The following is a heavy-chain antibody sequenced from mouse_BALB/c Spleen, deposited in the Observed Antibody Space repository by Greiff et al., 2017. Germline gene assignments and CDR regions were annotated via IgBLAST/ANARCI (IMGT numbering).Heavy chain of an antibody. CDR3: ARAYGNLSPFAY. Sequence: EVKLVESGGGLVQPGGSRKLSCAASGFTFSDYGMAWVRQAPGKGPEWVAFISNLAYSIYYADTVTGRFTISRENAKNTLYLEMSSLRSEDTAMYYCARAYGNLSPFAYWGQGTLVTVSA. CDR2: ISNLAYSI. D-gene: IGHD2-1*01. CDR1: GFTFSDYG. J-gene: IGHJ3*01. V-gene: IGHV5-15*02.